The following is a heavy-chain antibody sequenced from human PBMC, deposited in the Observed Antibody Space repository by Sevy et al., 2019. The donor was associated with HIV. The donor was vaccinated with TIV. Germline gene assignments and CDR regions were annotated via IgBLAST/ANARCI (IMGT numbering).Heavy chain of an antibody. CDR3: VRIRFQTGAFDS. CDR1: GYTFTGHY. CDR2: IDPISAGT. D-gene: IGHD7-27*01. Sequence: ASVKVSCKASGYTFTGHYLHWVRQAPGRGLEWMGWIDPISAGTNYAQKFEGRVTMARDTSISTAYMELSRLRFDDTAMYYCVRIRFQTGAFDSWGQGTLVTVSS. J-gene: IGHJ4*02. V-gene: IGHV1-2*02.